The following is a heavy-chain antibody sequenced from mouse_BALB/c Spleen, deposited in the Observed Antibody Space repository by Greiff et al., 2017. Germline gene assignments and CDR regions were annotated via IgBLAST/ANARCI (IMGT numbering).Heavy chain of an antibody. V-gene: IGHV1-39*01. CDR3: ARTTTVVGGDFDV. Sequence: VQLQQTGPELVKPGASVKISCKASGYSFTDYIMLWVKQSHGKSLEWIGNINPYYGSTSYNLKFKGKATLTVDKSSSTAYMQLHSLTSEDSAVYYCARTTTVVGGDFDVWGAGTTVTVSS. CDR1: GYSFTDYI. D-gene: IGHD1-1*01. J-gene: IGHJ1*01. CDR2: INPYYGST.